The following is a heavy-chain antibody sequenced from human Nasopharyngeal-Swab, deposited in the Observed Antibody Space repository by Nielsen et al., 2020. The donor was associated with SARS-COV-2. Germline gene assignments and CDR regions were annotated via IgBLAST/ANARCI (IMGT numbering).Heavy chain of an antibody. CDR3: ARGCVLTGPSCYYYGMDV. Sequence: GGSLRLSCAASGFTFSTYSMNWVRQAPGKGLEWVSSISRSSSYIYYADSLKGRFTISRDNAKNSLYLQMNSLRAEDTAVYYCARGCVLTGPSCYYYGMDVWGQGTTVTVSS. J-gene: IGHJ6*02. D-gene: IGHD3-9*01. CDR2: ISRSSSYI. V-gene: IGHV3-21*01. CDR1: GFTFSTYS.